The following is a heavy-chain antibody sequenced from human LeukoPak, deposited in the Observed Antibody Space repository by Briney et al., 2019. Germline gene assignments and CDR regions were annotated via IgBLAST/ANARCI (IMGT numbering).Heavy chain of an antibody. J-gene: IGHJ6*02. CDR2: INHSGST. Sequence: SETLSLTCEVSGGSFRGYYWNWIRQPPGKGLEWIGEINHSGSTNYNLSLKSRVSISVDTSKNHFSLKLSSLTAADTAVYYCSRIMEYRSYGDYYYGMDVWGQGTTVTVSS. CDR1: GGSFRGYY. CDR3: SRIMEYRSYGDYYYGMDV. V-gene: IGHV4-34*01. D-gene: IGHD5-18*01.